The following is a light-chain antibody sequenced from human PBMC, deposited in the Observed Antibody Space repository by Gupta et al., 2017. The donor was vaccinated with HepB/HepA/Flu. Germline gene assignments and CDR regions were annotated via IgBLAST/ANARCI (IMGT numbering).Light chain of an antibody. Sequence: DIVMTQSPDSLAVSRGERATINCKSSQSVLYSSNNNNYLAWYQQKPGQPPKLLIYWASTRESGVPDRFTGSGSGTDFTLTISSLQAEDVAVYYCQQYYSTPRTFGQGTKVEIK. V-gene: IGKV4-1*01. CDR2: WAS. CDR3: QQYYSTPRT. J-gene: IGKJ1*01. CDR1: QSVLYSSNNNNY.